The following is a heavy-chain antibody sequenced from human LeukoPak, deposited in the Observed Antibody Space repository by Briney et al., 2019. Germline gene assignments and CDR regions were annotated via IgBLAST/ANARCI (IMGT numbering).Heavy chain of an antibody. D-gene: IGHD6-13*01. V-gene: IGHV1-2*02. CDR3: ARDRSGSSWPYYFDY. Sequence: ASVKVSCKASGYTFTGYYMHWVRQAPGQGLEWMGWINPNSGGTNYAQKFQGRVTMTRDTSISTAYMELSRLRSDDTAVYYCARDRSGSSWPYYFDYWGQGTLVTVSS. CDR1: GYTFTGYY. CDR2: INPNSGGT. J-gene: IGHJ4*02.